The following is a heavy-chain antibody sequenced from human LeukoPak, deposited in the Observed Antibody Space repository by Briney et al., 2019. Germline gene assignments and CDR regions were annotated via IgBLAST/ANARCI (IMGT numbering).Heavy chain of an antibody. CDR3: AKDRERTYYYDSSGYSTNWFDP. D-gene: IGHD3-22*01. CDR2: ISGSGGST. CDR1: GFTFSSYW. V-gene: IGHV3-23*01. Sequence: GGSLRLSCAASGFTFSSYWMSWVRQAPGKGLEWVSAISGSGGSTYYADSVKGRFTISRDNSKNTLYLQMNSLRAEDTAVYYCAKDRERTYYYDSSGYSTNWFDPWGQGTLVTVSS. J-gene: IGHJ5*02.